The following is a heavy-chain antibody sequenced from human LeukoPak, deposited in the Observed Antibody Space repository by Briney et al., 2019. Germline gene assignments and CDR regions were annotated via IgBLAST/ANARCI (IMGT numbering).Heavy chain of an antibody. D-gene: IGHD3-10*01. Sequence: PGGSLRLSCAASGFTFSSYSMNWVRQAPGKGLEWVSSISSSSSYIYYADSVKGRFTISRDNAKNSLYLQMNSLRAEDTAVYYCARQGSGSYGFDYWGQGTLVTVSS. V-gene: IGHV3-21*01. CDR2: ISSSSSYI. CDR3: ARQGSGSYGFDY. CDR1: GFTFSSYS. J-gene: IGHJ4*02.